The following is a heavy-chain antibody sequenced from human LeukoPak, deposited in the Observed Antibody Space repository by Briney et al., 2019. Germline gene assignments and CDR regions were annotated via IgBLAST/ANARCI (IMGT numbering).Heavy chain of an antibody. Sequence: GGSLRLSCAASGFTFDNYAMHWVRQAPGKGLEWVSGIACSSGNTGFADSVKGRFTISRDNAENSLYLQMNSLTPEDTALYFCAKDMNSYGSASSYNPWGPFDSWGQGNLVTVSS. CDR2: IACSSGNT. CDR3: AKDMNSYGSASSYNPWGPFDS. J-gene: IGHJ4*02. D-gene: IGHD3-10*01. V-gene: IGHV3-9*01. CDR1: GFTFDNYA.